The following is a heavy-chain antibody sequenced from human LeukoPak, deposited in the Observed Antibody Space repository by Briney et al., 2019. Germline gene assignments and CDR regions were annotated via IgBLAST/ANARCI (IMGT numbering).Heavy chain of an antibody. J-gene: IGHJ4*02. V-gene: IGHV1-69*04. D-gene: IGHD6-19*01. CDR2: IIPILGIA. Sequence: ASVKVSCKASGGTSSSYAISWGRQAPGQGLEWMGRIIPILGIANYAQKFQGRVTITADKSTSTAYMELSSLRSEDMAVYYCARDPGIAVAGTKIDYWGQGTLVTVSS. CDR1: GGTSSSYA. CDR3: ARDPGIAVAGTKIDY.